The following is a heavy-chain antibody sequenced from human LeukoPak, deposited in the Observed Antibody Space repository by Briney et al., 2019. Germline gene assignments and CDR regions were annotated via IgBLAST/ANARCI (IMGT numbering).Heavy chain of an antibody. CDR1: GGTFSNYA. CDR3: ARDDNSAVDWAYYFDS. J-gene: IGHJ4*02. D-gene: IGHD4/OR15-4a*01. Sequence: GASVKVSCKASGGTFSNYANSWVRQAPGQGLEWMGRIIPILGIGNYALKFQGRVTITADKSTSTVYMELSGLSSDDTAVYYCARDDNSAVDWAYYFDSWGQGTLVTVSS. CDR2: IIPILGIG. V-gene: IGHV1-69*04.